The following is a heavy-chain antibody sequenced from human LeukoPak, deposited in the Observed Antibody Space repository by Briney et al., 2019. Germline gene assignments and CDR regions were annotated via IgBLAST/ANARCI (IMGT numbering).Heavy chain of an antibody. D-gene: IGHD5-18*01. CDR2: IYTSGST. Sequence: SETLSLTCTVSDGSTDSSNYYWSWIRQSAGKWLEWIGRIYTSGSTNYCPSLKSRVTMSLHTSNNQLSLRLRSVTAADTAIYYCACGGMTGGYSEDAFDVWGQATMVSVSS. V-gene: IGHV4-61*02. CDR1: DGSTDSSNYY. J-gene: IGHJ3*01. CDR3: ACGGMTGGYSEDAFDV.